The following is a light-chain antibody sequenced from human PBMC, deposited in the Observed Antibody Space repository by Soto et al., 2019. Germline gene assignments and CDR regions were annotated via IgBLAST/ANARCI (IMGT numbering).Light chain of an antibody. CDR2: ETS. V-gene: IGKV3-11*01. Sequence: ETVLTQSPDTLSLSPGERATLSCRSSEIVAGYLAWYQQKPGLPPRLLIYETSNRVIGLPDRFTGSGSGTDFTLTISSLEPEDSGGYYCQQRGRGPSNTFGQGTRVEIK. J-gene: IGKJ5*01. CDR3: QQRGRGPSNT. CDR1: EIVAGY.